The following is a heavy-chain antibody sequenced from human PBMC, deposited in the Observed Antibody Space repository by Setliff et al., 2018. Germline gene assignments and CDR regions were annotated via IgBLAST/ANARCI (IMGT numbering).Heavy chain of an antibody. CDR1: GGSFSGYY. J-gene: IGHJ6*03. Sequence: KASETLSLTCAVYGGSFSGYYWSWIRQPPGKGLEWIGEINHSGSTNYNPSLKSRVTISVDTSKNQFSLKLSSVTAADTAVYYCARKSRNIVVEPAAVIYYYYYYMDVWGKGTTVTVSS. CDR3: ARKSRNIVVEPAAVIYYYYYYMDV. V-gene: IGHV4-34*01. D-gene: IGHD2-2*01. CDR2: INHSGST.